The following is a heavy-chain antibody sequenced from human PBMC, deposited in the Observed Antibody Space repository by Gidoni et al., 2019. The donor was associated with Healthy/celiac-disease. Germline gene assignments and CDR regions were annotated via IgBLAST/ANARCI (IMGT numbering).Heavy chain of an antibody. Sequence: VQLVESGGVVVQPGRSLRLSCAASAFTFSSSGMHWVRKAPGKGLEWVAVISYDGSNKYYADSVKGLFTISRDNSKNTLYLQMNSLRAEDTAVYYCANSKDAGSYYFDYWGQGTLVTVSS. D-gene: IGHD3-10*01. CDR3: ANSKDAGSYYFDY. V-gene: IGHV3-30*18. J-gene: IGHJ4*02. CDR1: AFTFSSSG. CDR2: ISYDGSNK.